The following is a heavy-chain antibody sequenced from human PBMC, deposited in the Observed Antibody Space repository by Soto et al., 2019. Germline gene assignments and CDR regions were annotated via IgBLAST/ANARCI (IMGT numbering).Heavy chain of an antibody. V-gene: IGHV4-34*01. CDR3: ARVRGLGPRLRYFPSWFDP. J-gene: IGHJ5*02. Sequence: PSETLSLTCAVYGGSFSGYYWSWIRQPPGKGLEWIGEINHSGSTNYNPSLKSRVTISVDTSKNQFSLKLSSVTAADTAVYYCARVRGLGPRLRYFPSWFDPWGQGTLVTVSS. CDR2: INHSGST. D-gene: IGHD4-17*01. CDR1: GGSFSGYY.